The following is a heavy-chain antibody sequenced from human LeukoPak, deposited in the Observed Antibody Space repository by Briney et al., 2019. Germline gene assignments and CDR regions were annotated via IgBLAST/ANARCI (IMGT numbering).Heavy chain of an antibody. J-gene: IGHJ6*02. CDR1: GFTFSSYG. V-gene: IGHV3-7*01. Sequence: GRSLRLSCAASGFTFSSYGMHWVRQAPGKGLEWVANIKQDGREKYYVDSVKGRFTISRDNAKNSLYLQMNSLRAEDTAVYYCASSVDTAMVNHYYYYYGMDVWGQGTTVTVSS. CDR2: IKQDGREK. CDR3: ASSVDTAMVNHYYYYYGMDV. D-gene: IGHD5-18*01.